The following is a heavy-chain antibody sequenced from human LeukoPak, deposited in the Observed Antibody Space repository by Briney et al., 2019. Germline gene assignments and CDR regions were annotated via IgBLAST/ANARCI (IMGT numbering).Heavy chain of an antibody. CDR1: GGSISSGSYY. D-gene: IGHD1-1*01. V-gene: IGHV4-39*01. Sequence: PSETLTLTCTVSGGSISSGSYYWGWIRQPPGKGLEWIGSIYYSGSTYYNPSLKSRVTISVDTSKNQFSLKLSSVTAADTAVYYCAPLEGPGEWGQGTLVTVSS. CDR2: IYYSGST. J-gene: IGHJ4*02. CDR3: APLEGPGE.